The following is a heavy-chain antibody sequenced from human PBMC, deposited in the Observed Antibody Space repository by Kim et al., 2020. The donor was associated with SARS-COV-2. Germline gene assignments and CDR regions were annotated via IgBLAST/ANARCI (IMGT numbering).Heavy chain of an antibody. V-gene: IGHV3-33*05. CDR2: ISYDGSNK. Sequence: GGSLRLSCAASGFTFSSYGMHWVRQAPGKGLEWVAVISYDGSNKYYADSVKGRFTISRDNSKNTLYLQMNSLRAEDTAVYYCARDVRYYDWDGPDVWGQGTTFTVSS. CDR3: ARDVRYYDWDGPDV. J-gene: IGHJ6*02. D-gene: IGHD3-9*01. CDR1: GFTFSSYG.